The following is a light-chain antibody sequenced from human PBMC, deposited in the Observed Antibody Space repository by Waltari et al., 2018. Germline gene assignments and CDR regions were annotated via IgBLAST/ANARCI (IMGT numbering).Light chain of an antibody. Sequence: QSSLTQPASVSGSPGQSITISCTGTSSDVGFYNLVSWYQQHPGKAPELVVYEVIRRPSGVSNRFSGSKSGNTASLTISGLQAEDEADYYCCSYAGRNIWVFGGGTNLTVL. V-gene: IGLV2-23*02. CDR1: SSDVGFYNL. CDR2: EVI. J-gene: IGLJ3*02. CDR3: CSYAGRNIWV.